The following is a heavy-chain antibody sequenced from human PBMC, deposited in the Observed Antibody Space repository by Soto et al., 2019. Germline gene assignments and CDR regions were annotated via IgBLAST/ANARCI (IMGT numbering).Heavy chain of an antibody. D-gene: IGHD4-17*01. CDR2: TRNKANSYTT. CDR1: GFTFSDHY. J-gene: IGHJ6*03. Sequence: GGSLRLSCAASGFTFSDHYMDWVRQAPGKGLEWVGRTRNKANSYTTEYAASVKGRFTISRDDSKNSLYLQMNSLKTEDTAVYYCARVKGDYTGGRSVYYYYYMDVWGKGTTVTVSS. CDR3: ARVKGDYTGGRSVYYYYYMDV. V-gene: IGHV3-72*01.